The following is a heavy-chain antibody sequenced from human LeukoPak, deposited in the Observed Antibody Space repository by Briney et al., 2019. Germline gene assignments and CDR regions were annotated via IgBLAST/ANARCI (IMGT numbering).Heavy chain of an antibody. CDR1: GGTFSSYA. Sequence: ASVKVSCKASGGTFSSYAISWVRQAPGQGLEWMGGIIPIFGTANYAQKFQGRVTITTDESTSTAYMELSSLRSEDTAVYYCAALVVPAESQSYYYYMDVWGKGTTVTVSS. CDR2: IIPIFGTA. D-gene: IGHD2-2*01. V-gene: IGHV1-69*05. J-gene: IGHJ6*03. CDR3: AALVVPAESQSYYYYMDV.